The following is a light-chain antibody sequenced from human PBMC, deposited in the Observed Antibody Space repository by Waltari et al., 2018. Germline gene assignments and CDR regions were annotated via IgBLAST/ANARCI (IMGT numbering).Light chain of an antibody. CDR1: QSVSKY. J-gene: IGKJ4*01. V-gene: IGKV1-39*01. CDR3: QQSYNTPLS. CDR2: TTS. Sequence: DIQMTQSPSSLSASVGDRVTITCRASQSVSKYLNWYQQQPGKAPKLLIYTTSNLQSGVPSRFSGSGSGTDFTLTISSLQLEYLATYYCQQSYNTPLSFGGGTKVEIK.